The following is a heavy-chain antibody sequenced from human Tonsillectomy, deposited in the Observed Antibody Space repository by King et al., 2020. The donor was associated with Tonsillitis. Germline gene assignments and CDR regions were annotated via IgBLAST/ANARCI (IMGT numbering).Heavy chain of an antibody. Sequence: VQLVESGGGLVQPGGSLRLSCAASGFTFSSYVISWVRQAPGKGLEWVSAISGSVGSTYYTDSVKGRFTISIDNSKNTLYLQMNSLRAEDTAIYYCAKDLQLRDVWGQGTTVTVSS. V-gene: IGHV3-23*04. CDR1: GFTFSSYV. CDR3: AKDLQLRDV. CDR2: ISGSVGST. D-gene: IGHD1-1*01. J-gene: IGHJ6*02.